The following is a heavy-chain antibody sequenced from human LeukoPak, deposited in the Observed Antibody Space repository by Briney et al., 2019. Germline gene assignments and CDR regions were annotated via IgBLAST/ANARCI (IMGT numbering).Heavy chain of an antibody. D-gene: IGHD3-22*01. V-gene: IGHV3-23*01. CDR3: VFPNYYDSSGYPFDY. J-gene: IGHJ4*02. Sequence: GGSLRLSCAVSGFTFSSYAMSWVRQAPGKGLEWVSAISGSGGSTYYADSVKGRFTISRDNSKNTLYLQMNSLRAEDTAVCYCVFPNYYDSSGYPFDYWGQGTLVTVSS. CDR1: GFTFSSYA. CDR2: ISGSGGST.